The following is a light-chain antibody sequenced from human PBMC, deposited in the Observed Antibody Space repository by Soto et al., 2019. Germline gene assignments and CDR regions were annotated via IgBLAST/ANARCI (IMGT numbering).Light chain of an antibody. CDR2: AAS. CDR1: QSISSY. CDR3: QQSYSTPRT. Sequence: DIQMTQSPSSLSASVGDRVTITCRASQSISSYLNWYQQKPGKAPQLLIYAASSLQSGVPSRLSGSGSGTDLTLTISRLQPEDFATYYCQQSYSTPRTFGQGTKLEIK. V-gene: IGKV1-39*01. J-gene: IGKJ2*01.